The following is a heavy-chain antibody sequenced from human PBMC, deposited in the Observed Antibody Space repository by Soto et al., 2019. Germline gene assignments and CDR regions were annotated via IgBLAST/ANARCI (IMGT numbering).Heavy chain of an antibody. J-gene: IGHJ4*02. Sequence: GESLKISCKGSGYNFAIYWIAWVRQMPGKGLEWMGVIYPGDSDTRYSPSFQGQVTISADKSITTAYLRWNSLKASDTAMYYCARQDGDRLYYFDYWGQGPLVTSPQ. CDR1: GYNFAIYW. CDR2: IYPGDSDT. CDR3: ARQDGDRLYYFDY. V-gene: IGHV5-51*01. D-gene: IGHD4-17*01.